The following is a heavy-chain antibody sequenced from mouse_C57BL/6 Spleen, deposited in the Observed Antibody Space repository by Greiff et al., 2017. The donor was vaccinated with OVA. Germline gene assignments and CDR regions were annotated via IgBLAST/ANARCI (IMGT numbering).Heavy chain of an antibody. D-gene: IGHD2-2*01. CDR1: GYAFSSSW. CDR3: ARDGYDGYAMDY. CDR2: IYPGDGDT. Sequence: QVQLQQSGPELVKPGASVKISCKASGYAFSSSWMNWVKQRPGKGLEWIGRIYPGDGDTNYNGKFKGTATLTADKSSSTAYMQLSSLTSEDSAVYFCARDGYDGYAMDYWGQGTSVTVSS. J-gene: IGHJ4*01. V-gene: IGHV1-82*01.